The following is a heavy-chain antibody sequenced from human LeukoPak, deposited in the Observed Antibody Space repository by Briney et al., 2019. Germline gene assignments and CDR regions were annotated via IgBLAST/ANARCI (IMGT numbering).Heavy chain of an antibody. Sequence: SETLSLTCTVSGGSISSGGYYWSWIRQYPGKGLEWIGYIYYGGTTYYNPSLKSRVTMSVDTSKNQFSLKLISVTAADTAVYYCARDVTGGSYFDYWGQGTLVTVSS. D-gene: IGHD1-26*01. CDR3: ARDVTGGSYFDY. CDR2: IYYGGTT. J-gene: IGHJ4*02. CDR1: GGSISSGGYY. V-gene: IGHV4-31*03.